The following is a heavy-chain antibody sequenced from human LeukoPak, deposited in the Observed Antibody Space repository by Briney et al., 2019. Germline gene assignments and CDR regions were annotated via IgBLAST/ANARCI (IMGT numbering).Heavy chain of an antibody. J-gene: IGHJ3*02. CDR3: ARVSWHDTFDI. Sequence: PGGSLRLSCAASGFTFSTYSMNWVRQAPGKGLEWVSYISSSSSTIYYADSVKGRFTISRDNAKNSLYLQMNSLRAEDTAVYYCARVSWHDTFDIWGQGTMVTVSS. CDR2: ISSSSSTI. V-gene: IGHV3-48*01. CDR1: GFTFSTYS.